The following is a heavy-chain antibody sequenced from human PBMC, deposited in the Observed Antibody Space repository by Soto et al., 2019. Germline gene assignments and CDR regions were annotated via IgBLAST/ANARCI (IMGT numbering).Heavy chain of an antibody. CDR2: IIPILGIA. CDR1: GGTFSSYT. J-gene: IGHJ4*02. CDR3: ARAPIAAAGAHFDY. D-gene: IGHD6-13*01. V-gene: IGHV1-69*02. Sequence: SVKVSCKASGGTFSSYTISWVRQAPGQGLEWMGRIIPILGIANYAQKFQGRVTITADKSTSTAYMELSSLRSEDTAVYYCARAPIAAAGAHFDYWGQGTLVTVSS.